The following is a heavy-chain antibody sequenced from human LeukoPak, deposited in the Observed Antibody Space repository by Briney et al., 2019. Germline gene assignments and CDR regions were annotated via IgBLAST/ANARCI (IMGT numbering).Heavy chain of an antibody. CDR1: GGSISSDF. J-gene: IGHJ4*02. V-gene: IGHV4-59*12. Sequence: PSETLSLTCTVSGGSISSDFWGWIRQPPGKGLEWIGYTQYSGSTSYSPSLKSRVTISVDTSKNQFSLKLTSVTAADTAVYYCAREGGPYRPLDYSGQGTLVTVSS. CDR2: TQYSGST. CDR3: AREGGPYRPLDY.